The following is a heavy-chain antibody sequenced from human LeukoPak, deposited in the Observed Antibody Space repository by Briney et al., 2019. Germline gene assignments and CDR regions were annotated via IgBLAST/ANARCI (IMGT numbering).Heavy chain of an antibody. CDR2: IIPIFGTA. CDR1: GYTFTSYG. V-gene: IGHV1-69*13. J-gene: IGHJ4*02. Sequence: ASVKVSCKASGYTFTSYGISWVRQAPGQGLEWMGGIIPIFGTANYAQKFQGRVTITADESTSTAYMELSSLRSEDTAVYYCANSIAAAGTDYWGQGTLVTVSS. D-gene: IGHD6-13*01. CDR3: ANSIAAAGTDY.